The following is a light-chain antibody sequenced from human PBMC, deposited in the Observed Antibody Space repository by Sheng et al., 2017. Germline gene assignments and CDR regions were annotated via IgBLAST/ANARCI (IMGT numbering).Light chain of an antibody. Sequence: SYELTQPPSVSVPPGQTARITCSGDALPKQYAYWYRQKPGQAPVLVIYKDSERPSGIPERFSGSSSGTTVTLTISGVQAQDEADYYCQSADSSGTYDVFGTGTRVTVL. V-gene: IGLV3-25*03. CDR1: ALPKQY. CDR2: KDS. J-gene: IGLJ1*01. CDR3: QSADSSGTYDV.